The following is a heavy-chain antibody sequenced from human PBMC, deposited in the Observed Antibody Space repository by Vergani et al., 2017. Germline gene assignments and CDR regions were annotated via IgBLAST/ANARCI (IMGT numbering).Heavy chain of an antibody. CDR2: IWYDGSNK. D-gene: IGHD6-19*01. J-gene: IGHJ6*02. V-gene: IGHV3-33*01. Sequence: QVQLVESGGGVVQPGRSLRLSCAASGFTFSSYGMHWVRQAPGKGLEWVAVIWYDGSNKYYADSVKGRFTISRDNSKNTLYLQMNSRRAEDTAVYYCARDRVAVAGLYGMDVWGQGTTVTVSS. CDR3: ARDRVAVAGLYGMDV. CDR1: GFTFSSYG.